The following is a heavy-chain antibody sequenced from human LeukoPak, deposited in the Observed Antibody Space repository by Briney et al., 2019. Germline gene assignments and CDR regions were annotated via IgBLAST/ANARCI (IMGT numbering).Heavy chain of an antibody. V-gene: IGHV3-23*01. CDR1: GSTFSSYA. CDR2: ISGSGGST. Sequence: GGSLRLSCAASGSTFSSYAMSWVRQAPGKGLEWVSAISGSGGSTYYAGSVKGRFTISRDNSKNTLYLQMNSLRAEDTAVYYCAKDRMGWAPSGWYFDYWGQGTLVTVSS. CDR3: AKDRMGWAPSGWYFDY. D-gene: IGHD6-19*01. J-gene: IGHJ4*02.